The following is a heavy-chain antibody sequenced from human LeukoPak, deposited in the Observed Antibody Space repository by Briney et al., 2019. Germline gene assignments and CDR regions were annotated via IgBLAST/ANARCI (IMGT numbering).Heavy chain of an antibody. Sequence: GASVKVSCKASGYTFTIYDINWVRQAPGQGLEWIGWMNPNRGNTTYAQNFQGRATMIRNTSISTAYMELSSLRSEDTPVSFSATPGGYDYWGQGTLVTVSS. CDR3: ATPGGYDY. V-gene: IGHV1-8*01. J-gene: IGHJ4*02. CDR2: MNPNRGNT. D-gene: IGHD5-12*01. CDR1: GYTFTIYD.